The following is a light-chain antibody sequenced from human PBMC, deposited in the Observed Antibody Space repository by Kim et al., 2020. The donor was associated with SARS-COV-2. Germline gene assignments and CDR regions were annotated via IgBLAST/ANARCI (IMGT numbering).Light chain of an antibody. Sequence: SLSASVGDTVTITCRASQSITSGLAWYQQKPGKVPKLLIYLVSNLDSGVPSRFSGSGSGTQFTLTISSLQPDDFATYYCQQHNGYFGGGTKVDIK. CDR1: QSITSG. J-gene: IGKJ4*01. CDR3: QQHNGY. V-gene: IGKV1-5*01. CDR2: LVS.